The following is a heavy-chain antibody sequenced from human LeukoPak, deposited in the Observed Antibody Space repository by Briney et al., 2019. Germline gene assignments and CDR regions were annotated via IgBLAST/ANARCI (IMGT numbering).Heavy chain of an antibody. J-gene: IGHJ3*02. Sequence: GESLKISCKGSGYSFTSYWIGWVRQMPGKGLEWMGIIYPGDSDTRYSPSLQGQVTISADKSISTAYLQWSSLKASDTAMYYCARGGIAVKFGGAFDIWGQGTMVTVSS. CDR1: GYSFTSYW. CDR3: ARGGIAVKFGGAFDI. CDR2: IYPGDSDT. D-gene: IGHD6-19*01. V-gene: IGHV5-51*01.